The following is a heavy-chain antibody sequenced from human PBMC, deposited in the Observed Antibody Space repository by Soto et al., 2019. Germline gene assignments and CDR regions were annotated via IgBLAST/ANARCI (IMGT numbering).Heavy chain of an antibody. D-gene: IGHD2-15*01. V-gene: IGHV4-61*01. CDR3: AVDGKCSAGSCQGWLDP. Sequence: PSETLSLTCSVSGGSVRSNPYYWTWLRQPPGKGLEWIGYIHYSGSTNYNPSLKSRVTISVDMSKNQFSLKLSSVTAADTAVYYCAVDGKCSAGSCQGWLDPWGQGTRVTVSS. J-gene: IGHJ5*02. CDR1: GGSVRSNPYY. CDR2: IHYSGST.